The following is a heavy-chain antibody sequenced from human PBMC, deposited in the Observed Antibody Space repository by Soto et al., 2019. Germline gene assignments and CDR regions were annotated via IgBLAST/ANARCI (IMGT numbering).Heavy chain of an antibody. J-gene: IGHJ6*02. CDR3: TIDPYNSSPRPGPYKSSPRSGDYYYGLDV. CDR2: IRRKTYGGAT. V-gene: IGHV3-49*04. D-gene: IGHD3-22*01. Sequence: GGSLRLSCTASGFTFGDYAVSWVRQAPGKGLEWVGFIRRKTYGGATEDAASVKGRFIISRDDSNNIAYLHMNSLKTEDTAVYYCTIDPYNSSPRPGPYKSSPRSGDYYYGLDVWGQGTTVTV. CDR1: GFTFGDYA.